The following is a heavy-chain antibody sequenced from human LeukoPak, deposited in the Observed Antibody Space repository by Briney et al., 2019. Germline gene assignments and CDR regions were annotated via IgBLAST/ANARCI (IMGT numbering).Heavy chain of an antibody. D-gene: IGHD3-10*01. CDR2: INAGNGNT. CDR3: ARAYYGSGSYYLTY. V-gene: IGHV1-3*01. Sequence: ASVKVSCKASGYTFTSYAMHWVRQAPGQRLEWMGWINAGNGNTRYSQKFQGRVTTTRDTSASTAYMELSSLRSEDTAVYYCARAYYGSGSYYLTYWGQGTLVTVSS. CDR1: GYTFTSYA. J-gene: IGHJ4*02.